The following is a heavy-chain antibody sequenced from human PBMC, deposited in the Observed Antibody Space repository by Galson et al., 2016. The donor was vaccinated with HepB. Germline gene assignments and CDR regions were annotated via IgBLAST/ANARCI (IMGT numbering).Heavy chain of an antibody. V-gene: IGHV3-21*04. D-gene: IGHD2-15*01. J-gene: IGHJ3*02. CDR3: ARDTVVMVVAALVFDI. Sequence: LRLSCAASGFTFSTYSMNWVRQAPGKGLEWVSSISSSSSYIYYADSVKGRFTISRDNAKNSLYLQMNSLRAEDTAVYYCARDTVVMVVAALVFDIWGQGTMVTVSS. CDR2: ISSSSSYI. CDR1: GFTFSTYS.